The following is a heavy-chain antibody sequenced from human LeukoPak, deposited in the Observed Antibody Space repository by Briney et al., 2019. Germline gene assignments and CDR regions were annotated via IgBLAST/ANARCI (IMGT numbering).Heavy chain of an antibody. V-gene: IGHV4-59*01. CDR2: IYYSGST. CDR3: ARGGRDGYRGAFDI. J-gene: IGHJ3*02. Sequence: SETLSPTCTVSGGSISSYYWSWIRQPPGKGLEWIGYIYYSGSTNYNPSLKSRVTISVDTSKNQFSLKLSSVAAADTAVYYCARGGRDGYRGAFDIWGQGTMVTVSS. CDR1: GGSISSYY. D-gene: IGHD5-24*01.